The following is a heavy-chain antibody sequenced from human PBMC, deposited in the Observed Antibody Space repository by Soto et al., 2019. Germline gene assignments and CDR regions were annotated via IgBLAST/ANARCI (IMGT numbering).Heavy chain of an antibody. Sequence: VASVKVSCKASGYTFTSYGISWVRQAPGQGLEWMGWISAYNGNTNYAQKLQGRVTMTTDTSTSTAYMELRSLRSDDTAVYYCASSVYYDSTDGEASFDIWGQGTMVTVSS. J-gene: IGHJ3*02. CDR1: GYTFTSYG. V-gene: IGHV1-18*04. CDR2: ISAYNGNT. D-gene: IGHD3-22*01. CDR3: ASSVYYDSTDGEASFDI.